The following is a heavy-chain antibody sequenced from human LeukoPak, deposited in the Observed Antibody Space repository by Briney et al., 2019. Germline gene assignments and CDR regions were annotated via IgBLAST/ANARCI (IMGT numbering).Heavy chain of an antibody. J-gene: IGHJ4*01. Sequence: SETLSLTCTISGDSSSSYYGTWIRQPPGKVLEWIGNIYYTGIPTSNPSLKSRVNMSVDTSKNQFSLHVTSVTAADTAVYYCARSLSRRVRGVIMRVGFESWGQGTQVTVSS. CDR3: ARSLSRRVRGVIMRVGFES. V-gene: IGHV4-59*01. CDR2: IYYTGIP. D-gene: IGHD3-10*02. CDR1: GDSSSSYY.